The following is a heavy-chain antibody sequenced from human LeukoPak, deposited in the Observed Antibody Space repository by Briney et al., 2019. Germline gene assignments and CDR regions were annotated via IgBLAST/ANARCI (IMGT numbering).Heavy chain of an antibody. D-gene: IGHD1-1*01. CDR2: MDPTGSQK. Sequence: GGSLRLSCADSQFTFNGSWMNWVRQAPGKGREWGANMDPTGSQKRYVDSVKGRFTISKDNPGTSLYLDMHSLRAEDTAIYYCAIWTSGNYWGQGTLVTVSS. J-gene: IGHJ4*02. CDR1: QFTFNGSW. CDR3: AIWTSGNY. V-gene: IGHV3-7*01.